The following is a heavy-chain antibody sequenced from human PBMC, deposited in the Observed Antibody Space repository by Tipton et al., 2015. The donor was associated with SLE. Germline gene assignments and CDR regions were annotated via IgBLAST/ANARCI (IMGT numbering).Heavy chain of an antibody. Sequence: SLRLSCPASGFTFGDYAMTWVRQAPGKGLEWVGFIRSKAYGGTTEYAASVKGRFTISRDDSKSIAYLQMNSLQTEDTAVYSCTRVSPNCGGDCYMNYWGQGTLVTVSS. CDR2: IRSKAYGGTT. CDR3: TRVSPNCGGDCYMNY. J-gene: IGHJ4*02. D-gene: IGHD2-21*01. V-gene: IGHV3-49*04. CDR1: GFTFGDYA.